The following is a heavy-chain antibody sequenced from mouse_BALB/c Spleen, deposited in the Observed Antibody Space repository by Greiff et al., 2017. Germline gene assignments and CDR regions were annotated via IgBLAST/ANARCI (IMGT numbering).Heavy chain of an antibody. CDR3: ARIYYGSSYNAMDY. CDR2: ISTYYGDA. V-gene: IGHV1S137*01. J-gene: IGHJ4*01. CDR1: GYTFTDYA. D-gene: IGHD1-1*01. Sequence: VQLVESGAELVRPGVSVKISCKGSGYTFTDYAMHWVKQSHAKSLEWIGVISTYYGDASYNQKFKRKATMTVDKSSSTAYMELARLTSEDSAIYYCARIYYGSSYNAMDYWGQGTSVTVSS.